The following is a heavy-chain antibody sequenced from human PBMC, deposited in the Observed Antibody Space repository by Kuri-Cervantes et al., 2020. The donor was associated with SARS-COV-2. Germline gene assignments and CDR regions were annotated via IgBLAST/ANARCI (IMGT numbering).Heavy chain of an antibody. D-gene: IGHD3-3*01. J-gene: IGHJ4*02. Sequence: GSLRLSCAVSGYSISSGYYWGWIRQPPGKGLEWTGSIYYSGSTYYNPSLKSRVTISVDTAKNQFSLKLSSVTAADTAVYYCARRWFDFWSGYYIFDYWGQGTLVTVSS. CDR1: GYSISSGYY. CDR3: ARRWFDFWSGYYIFDY. CDR2: IYYSGST. V-gene: IGHV4-38-2*01.